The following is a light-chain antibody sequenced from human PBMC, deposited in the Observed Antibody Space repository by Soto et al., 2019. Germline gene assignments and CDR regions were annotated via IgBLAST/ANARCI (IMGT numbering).Light chain of an antibody. CDR1: QSVGNNN. Sequence: EIVLTQSPGTLSLSPGERATLSCRASQSVGNNNLAWYQQKPGQAPRLLIYGPSTRATGIPNRFSGSGSGTDFTLTISRLEPEDFAVYYCQQYPDSPRTFGGGTQVEIK. CDR3: QQYPDSPRT. V-gene: IGKV3-20*01. J-gene: IGKJ4*01. CDR2: GPS.